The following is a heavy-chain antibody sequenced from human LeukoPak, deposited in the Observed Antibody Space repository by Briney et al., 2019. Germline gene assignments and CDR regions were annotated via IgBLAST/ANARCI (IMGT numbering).Heavy chain of an antibody. J-gene: IGHJ4*01. CDR1: GFTFSRFN. V-gene: IGHV3-33*01. CDR2: IWYDGTDT. CDR3: ARGFLDFDF. Sequence: PGGSLRLSCVASGFTFSRFNMHWVRQAPGKGLEWVALIWYDGTDTYYADSVKGRFAISRDDSKNTVFLQMNSLRSEDTAIYYCARGFLDFDFWGHGTLFSVSS. D-gene: IGHD3-3*01.